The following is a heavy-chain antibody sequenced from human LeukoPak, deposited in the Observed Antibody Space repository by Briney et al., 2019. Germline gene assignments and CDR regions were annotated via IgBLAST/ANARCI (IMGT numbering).Heavy chain of an antibody. D-gene: IGHD3-22*01. J-gene: IGHJ1*01. CDR3: ARDASPPYYYDSSGYYSYFQH. V-gene: IGHV1-69*04. CDR1: GGTFSSYA. CDR2: IIPILGIA. Sequence: SVKVSCKASGGTFSSYAISWVRQAPGQGLEWMGRIIPILGIANYAQKFQGRVTITADKSTSTAYMELSSLRSEDTAVYYCARDASPPYYYDSSGYYSYFQHWGQGTLVTVSS.